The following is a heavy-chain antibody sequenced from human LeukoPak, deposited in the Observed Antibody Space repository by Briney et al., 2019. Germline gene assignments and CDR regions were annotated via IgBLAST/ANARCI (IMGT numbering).Heavy chain of an antibody. CDR2: FCLGRDT. V-gene: IGHV4-38-2*02. CDR3: ARWASISREPGGFFDH. Sequence: SETLSLTCTVSGDSVTNDFFWGWVRQPPGKELEWIGSFCLGRDTYYRPSLKSRVTISVDTSKNQFSLNLNSATAADTAVYYCARWASISREPGGFFDHWGQGTLVTVSS. D-gene: IGHD1-14*01. J-gene: IGHJ4*02. CDR1: GDSVTNDFF.